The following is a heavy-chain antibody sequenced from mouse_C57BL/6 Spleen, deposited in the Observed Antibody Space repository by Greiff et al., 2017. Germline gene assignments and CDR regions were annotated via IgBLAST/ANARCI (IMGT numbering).Heavy chain of an antibody. CDR2: IYLGSGST. CDR1: GYAFTSYW. J-gene: IGHJ2*01. CDR3: ARSELGRNCFDY. D-gene: IGHD4-1*01. V-gene: IGHV1-55*01. Sequence: QVQLKQSGAELVKPGASVKISCKASGYAFTSYWITWVKQRPGQGLEWIGDIYLGSGSTNYNEKFKSKATLTVDTSSSTAYMQLSSLTSEDSAVYYCARSELGRNCFDYWGQGTTLTVSS.